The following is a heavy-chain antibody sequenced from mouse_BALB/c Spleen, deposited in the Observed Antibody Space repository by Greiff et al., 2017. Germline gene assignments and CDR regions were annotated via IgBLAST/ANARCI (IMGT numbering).Heavy chain of an antibody. CDR2: ISSGGST. Sequence: EVHLVESGGGLVKPGGSLKLSCAASGFTFSSYAMSWVRQTPEKRLEWVASISSGGSTYYPDSVKGRFTISRDNARNILYLQMSSLRSEDTAMYYCARDYYGSSYAYAMDYWGQGTSVTVSS. CDR3: ARDYYGSSYAYAMDY. CDR1: GFTFSSYA. D-gene: IGHD1-1*01. J-gene: IGHJ4*01. V-gene: IGHV5-6-5*01.